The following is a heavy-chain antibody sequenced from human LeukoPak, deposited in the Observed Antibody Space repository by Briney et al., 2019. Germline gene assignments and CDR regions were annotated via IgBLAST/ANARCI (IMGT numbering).Heavy chain of an antibody. CDR1: GFTFSSYA. D-gene: IGHD3-3*01. CDR3: ARAGIFGVVPTLGAFDI. J-gene: IGHJ3*02. CDR2: ISGSGGST. Sequence: GGSLRLSCAASGFTFSSYAMSWVRQAPGKGLEWVSAISGSGGSTYYADSVKGRFTISRDNSKNTLYLQMNSLRAEDTAVYYCARAGIFGVVPTLGAFDIWGQGTMVTVSS. V-gene: IGHV3-23*01.